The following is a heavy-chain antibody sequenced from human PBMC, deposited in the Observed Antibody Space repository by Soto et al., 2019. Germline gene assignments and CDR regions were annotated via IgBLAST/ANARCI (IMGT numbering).Heavy chain of an antibody. J-gene: IGHJ5*02. V-gene: IGHV3-11*01. Sequence: QVQLVESGGGLVKPGGSLRLSCAASGFTFSDYYMSWIRQAPGKGLEWVSYFSSSGSTIYYADSVKGRFTISRDNANNSLYLQMNRLRAEDTAVYYCASEDSSSWHNWFDPWGQGTLVTVSS. CDR2: FSSSGSTI. CDR1: GFTFSDYY. CDR3: ASEDSSSWHNWFDP. D-gene: IGHD6-13*01.